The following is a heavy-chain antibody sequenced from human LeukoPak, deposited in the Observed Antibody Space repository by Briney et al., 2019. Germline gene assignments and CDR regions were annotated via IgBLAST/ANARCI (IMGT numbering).Heavy chain of an antibody. V-gene: IGHV3-23*01. CDR1: GFTFRNCA. D-gene: IGHD3-10*01. J-gene: IGHJ4*02. Sequence: TGGSLRLSCAASGFTFRNCAMSWVRQAPGKGLEWVSGISGTGYNTYYADSVKGRFTISRDNSKNTPYLQMNSLGAEDTAVYYCAKHGSGSLFYFDYWGQRTLVTVSS. CDR3: AKHGSGSLFYFDY. CDR2: ISGTGYNT.